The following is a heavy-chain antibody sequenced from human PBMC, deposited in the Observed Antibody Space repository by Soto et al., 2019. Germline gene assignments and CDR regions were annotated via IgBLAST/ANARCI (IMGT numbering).Heavy chain of an antibody. CDR2: IYYSGST. CDR3: ASGPQIWSGFGY. V-gene: IGHV4-61*01. CDR1: GGSVSSGSYY. Sequence: QVQLQESGPGLVKPSETLSLTCTVSGGSVSSGSYYWSWIRQPPGKGLEWIGYIYYSGSTNYNPSLKSRVIISVDTSKNQFSLKLSSVTAADTAVYYCASGPQIWSGFGYWGQGTLVTVSS. D-gene: IGHD3-3*01. J-gene: IGHJ4*02.